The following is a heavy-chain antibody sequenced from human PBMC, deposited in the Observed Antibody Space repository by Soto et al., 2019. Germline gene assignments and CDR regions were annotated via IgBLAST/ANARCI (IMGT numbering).Heavy chain of an antibody. CDR2: IYHSGST. D-gene: IGHD2-8*01. Sequence: SETLSLTCAVSGGSISSSNWWSWVRQPPGKGLEWIGEIYHSGSTSYNPSLKSRVTISVDKSKNQFSLKLSSVTAADTAVYYCARQWTYCTNGVCYDYWGQGTLVTVSS. CDR1: GGSISSSNW. J-gene: IGHJ4*02. CDR3: ARQWTYCTNGVCYDY. V-gene: IGHV4-4*02.